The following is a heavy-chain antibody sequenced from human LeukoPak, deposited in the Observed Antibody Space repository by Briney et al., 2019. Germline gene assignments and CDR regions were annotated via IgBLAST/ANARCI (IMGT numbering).Heavy chain of an antibody. V-gene: IGHV3-9*01. CDR3: GRIAINANNGMDV. J-gene: IGHJ6*02. CDR1: GFTFDDYA. CDR2: ISWNSGSI. D-gene: IGHD1/OR15-1a*01. Sequence: PGRSLRLSCAASGFTFDDYAMHWVRQAPGKGLEGVSGISWNSGSIGYADSVKGRFTISRDNAKNSLYLQMNSLRAEDTALYYCGRIAINANNGMDVWGQGTTVTVSS.